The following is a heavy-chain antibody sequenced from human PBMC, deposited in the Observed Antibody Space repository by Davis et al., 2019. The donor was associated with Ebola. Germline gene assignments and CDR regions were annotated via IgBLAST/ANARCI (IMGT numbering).Heavy chain of an antibody. Sequence: ASVKVSCKASGYTFTSYGISWVRQAPGLGLEWMGWISAYNGNTNYAQKLQGRVTMTTDTSTSTAYMELRSLRSDDTAVYYCARSGHCSGGSCYGGAYYYYYYGMDVWGQGTTVTVSS. V-gene: IGHV1-18*01. CDR1: GYTFTSYG. CDR2: ISAYNGNT. J-gene: IGHJ6*02. CDR3: ARSGHCSGGSCYGGAYYYYYYGMDV. D-gene: IGHD2-15*01.